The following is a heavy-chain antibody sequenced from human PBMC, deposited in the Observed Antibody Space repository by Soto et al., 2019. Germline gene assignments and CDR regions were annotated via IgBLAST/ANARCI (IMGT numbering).Heavy chain of an antibody. CDR1: GYSFTSYW. Sequence: PGESLKISCKGSGYSFTSYWIGWVRQMPGKGLEWMGIIYPGDSDTRYSPSFQGQVTISADKSISTAYLQWSSLKASDTAMYYCARRSWIQQYPYGMDVWGQGTTVTVSS. CDR2: IYPGDSDT. J-gene: IGHJ6*02. D-gene: IGHD5-18*01. V-gene: IGHV5-51*01. CDR3: ARRSWIQQYPYGMDV.